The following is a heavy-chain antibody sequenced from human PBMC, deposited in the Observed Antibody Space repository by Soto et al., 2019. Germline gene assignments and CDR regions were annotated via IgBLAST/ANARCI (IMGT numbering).Heavy chain of an antibody. Sequence: ASVKVSCKASGGTFNSYGISWVRQAPGQVLDWMGVIIPLYGTVNYAQKFQGRVSITADKSTSTAYMDLNSLTSDDTALYYCAKDLTRQLAYWLDPWGQGTQVTVSS. D-gene: IGHD6-6*01. J-gene: IGHJ5*02. CDR2: IIPLYGTV. CDR3: AKDLTRQLAYWLDP. CDR1: GGTFNSYG. V-gene: IGHV1-69*06.